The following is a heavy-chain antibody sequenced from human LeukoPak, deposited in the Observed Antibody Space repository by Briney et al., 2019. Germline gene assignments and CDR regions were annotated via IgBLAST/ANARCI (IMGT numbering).Heavy chain of an antibody. V-gene: IGHV4-59*08. CDR2: IYYSGST. D-gene: IGHD3-22*01. J-gene: IGHJ3*02. CDR1: GGSISSYY. CDR3: ARGPYSYDSSGAFDI. Sequence: SETLSLTCTVSGGSISSYYWSWLRQPPGKGLEWIGYIYYSGSTNYNPSLKSRVTISVDTSKNQFSLKLSSVTAADTAVYFCARGPYSYDSSGAFDIWGQGTMVTVSS.